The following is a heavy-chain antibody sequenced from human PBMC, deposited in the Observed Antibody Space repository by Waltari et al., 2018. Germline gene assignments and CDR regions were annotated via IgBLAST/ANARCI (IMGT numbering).Heavy chain of an antibody. CDR2: IYDSGST. V-gene: IGHV4-39*07. J-gene: IGHJ4*02. Sequence: QLQLQESGPGLVKPSETLSLTCTVSGGSIRGFGYYWGWIRQSPGKGLEWIGTIYDSGSTYYNPSLKSRVTISVDTSKNQFSLKLDSVTAADTAVYYCARVSMTTVAKGDIDYWGQGTLVTVSS. CDR1: GGSIRGFGYY. CDR3: ARVSMTTVAKGDIDY. D-gene: IGHD4-17*01.